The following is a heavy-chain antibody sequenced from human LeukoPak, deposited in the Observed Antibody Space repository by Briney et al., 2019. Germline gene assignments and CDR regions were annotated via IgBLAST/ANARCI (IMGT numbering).Heavy chain of an antibody. Sequence: PSETLSLTCTVSGGSISSSSYYWGWIRQPPGKGLEWIGSIYYSGSTYYNPSLKSRVTISVDTSKNQFSLKLSSVTAADTAVYYCVRYSSSSLTLGTDYWGQGTLVTVSS. D-gene: IGHD6-6*01. V-gene: IGHV4-39*07. CDR3: VRYSSSSLTLGTDY. CDR1: GGSISSSSYY. CDR2: IYYSGST. J-gene: IGHJ4*02.